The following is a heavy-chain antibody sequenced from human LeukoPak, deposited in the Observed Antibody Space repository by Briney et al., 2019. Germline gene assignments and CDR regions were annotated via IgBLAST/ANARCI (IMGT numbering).Heavy chain of an antibody. CDR2: INPNSGGT. CDR1: GYTFTGYY. D-gene: IGHD5-12*01. Sequence: ASVKVSCKASGYTFTGYYMHWVRQAPGQGLEWMGWINPNSGGTNYAQKFQGRVTMTRDTSISTAYMELSRLRSDDTAMYYCARDVGYSGYDLDYWGQGTLVTVS. V-gene: IGHV1-2*02. CDR3: ARDVGYSGYDLDY. J-gene: IGHJ4*02.